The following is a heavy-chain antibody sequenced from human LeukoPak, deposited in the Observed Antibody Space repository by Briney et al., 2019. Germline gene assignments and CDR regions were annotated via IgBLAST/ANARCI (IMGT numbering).Heavy chain of an antibody. D-gene: IGHD5-12*01. Sequence: PSETLSLTCTVSGGSISSSSYYWGWIRQPPGKGLEWIGSIYYGGSTYYNPSLKSRVTISVDTSKNQFSLKLSSVTAADTAVYYCARRIYSGYDTPFDYWGQGTLVTVSS. CDR3: ARRIYSGYDTPFDY. J-gene: IGHJ4*02. V-gene: IGHV4-39*01. CDR2: IYYGGST. CDR1: GGSISSSSYY.